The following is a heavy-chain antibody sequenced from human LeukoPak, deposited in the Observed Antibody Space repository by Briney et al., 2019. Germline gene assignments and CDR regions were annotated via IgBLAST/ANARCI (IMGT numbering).Heavy chain of an antibody. CDR2: VLATTGAT. CDR3: ARDRLLRSHDFSNDY. Sequence: SETLSLTCTVSGASIDDYWTWIRQSAGEGLEWIGRVLATTGATTYNPSFRGRVTIAAETSKNQFSLKLTSVTAADTAVYYCARDRLLRSHDFSNDYWGQGTLVTVSS. J-gene: IGHJ4*02. D-gene: IGHD3-3*01. V-gene: IGHV4-4*07. CDR1: GASIDDY.